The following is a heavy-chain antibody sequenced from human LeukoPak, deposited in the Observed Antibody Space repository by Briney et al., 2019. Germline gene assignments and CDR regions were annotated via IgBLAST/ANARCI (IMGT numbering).Heavy chain of an antibody. V-gene: IGHV4-59*08. J-gene: IGHJ4*02. CDR2: IYYSGST. CDR3: ARAAYYDILTGPGGFDY. CDR1: GGSISSYY. D-gene: IGHD3-9*01. Sequence: SETLSLTCTVSGGSISSYYWSWIRQPPGKGLEWIGYIYYSGSTNYNPSLKSRVTISVDTSKNQFSLKLSSVTAADTAVYYCARAAYYDILTGPGGFDYWGQGTLVTVSS.